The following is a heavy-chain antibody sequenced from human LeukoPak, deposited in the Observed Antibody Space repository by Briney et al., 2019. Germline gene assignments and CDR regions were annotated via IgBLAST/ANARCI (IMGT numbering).Heavy chain of an antibody. Sequence: GGSLRLSCEASGFSVSNNYMSWVRQAPGKGLEWVSVIYSAGSSLYAESVRGRFTISRDYSTNTLSLQMNSLRAEDTAVYYCARDRSYHDSSGYSWKLESWGQGILVTVSS. J-gene: IGHJ4*02. V-gene: IGHV3-53*01. CDR1: GFSVSNNY. CDR3: ARDRSYHDSSGYSWKLES. D-gene: IGHD3-22*01. CDR2: IYSAGSS.